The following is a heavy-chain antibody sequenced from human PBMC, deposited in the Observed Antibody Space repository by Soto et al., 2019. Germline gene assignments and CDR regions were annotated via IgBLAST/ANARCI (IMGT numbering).Heavy chain of an antibody. CDR1: GGSISSSNW. D-gene: IGHD6-19*01. V-gene: IGHV4-4*02. J-gene: IGHJ6*02. CDR3: ARAASEAVAGTSGMDV. CDR2: IYHSGST. Sequence: SETLSLTCAVSGGSISSSNWWSLVRQPPGKRLEWIGEIYHSGSTNYNPSLKSRVTISVDKSKNQFSLKLSSVTAADTAVYYCARAASEAVAGTSGMDVWGQGTTVTVSS.